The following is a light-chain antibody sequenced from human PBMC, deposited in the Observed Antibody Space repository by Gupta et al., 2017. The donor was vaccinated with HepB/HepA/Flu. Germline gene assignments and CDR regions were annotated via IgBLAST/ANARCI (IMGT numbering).Light chain of an antibody. V-gene: IGKV3-20*01. J-gene: IGKJ4*01. CDR3: QQEGGSPIT. CDR2: GTS. Sequence: EIVLRQSPGTLSLSPGERATLSCRASQSFSRTFLAWYQQKAGQAPRLLSYGTSSRATGIPDRFSGSGFGTDFTLTISRREPEDFAVYYCQQEGGSPITFGGGTKVEIK. CDR1: QSFSRTF.